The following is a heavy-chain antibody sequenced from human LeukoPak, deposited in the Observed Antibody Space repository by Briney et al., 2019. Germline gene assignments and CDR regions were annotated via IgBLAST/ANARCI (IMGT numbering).Heavy chain of an antibody. CDR2: INPNSGAT. J-gene: IGHJ6*03. V-gene: IGHV1-2*02. D-gene: IGHD2-15*01. Sequence: ASVTVSCKASGYTFTDYYMHWVRQAPGQGLEWMGWINPNSGATIYAQKFQGRVTVTRDTSITTAYMELSRLTSDDTAVYYCARDSGEKGGYYYYYMGVWGKGTTVIVSS. CDR1: GYTFTDYY. CDR3: ARDSGEKGGYYYYYMGV.